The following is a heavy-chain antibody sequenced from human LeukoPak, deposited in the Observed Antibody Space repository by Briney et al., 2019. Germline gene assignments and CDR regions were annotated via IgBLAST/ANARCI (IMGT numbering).Heavy chain of an antibody. D-gene: IGHD3-10*01. Sequence: SETLSLTCTVSGGSISSSSYYWGWIRQPPGKGLEWIGSIYYSGSTYYNPSLKSRVTISVDTSKNQFSLKLSSVTAADTAVYYCARRAKPISGSYSYYFDYWGQGTLVTVSS. V-gene: IGHV4-39*01. CDR2: IYYSGST. J-gene: IGHJ4*02. CDR3: ARRAKPISGSYSYYFDY. CDR1: GGSISSSSYY.